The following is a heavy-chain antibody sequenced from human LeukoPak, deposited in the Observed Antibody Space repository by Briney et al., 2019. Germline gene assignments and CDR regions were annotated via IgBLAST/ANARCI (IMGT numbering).Heavy chain of an antibody. J-gene: IGHJ4*02. CDR1: GGSVSSSSYY. V-gene: IGHV4-39*01. Sequence: SETLSLTWTVSGGSVSSSSYYWGWIRQPPGKGLEWIGSIYYRGNTYYNPSLKSRLTISVDTSKNQLSLKLSSVTAADTAVYYCARLWEGTRPPDYWGQGTLVTVSS. CDR2: IYYRGNT. D-gene: IGHD1-26*01. CDR3: ARLWEGTRPPDY.